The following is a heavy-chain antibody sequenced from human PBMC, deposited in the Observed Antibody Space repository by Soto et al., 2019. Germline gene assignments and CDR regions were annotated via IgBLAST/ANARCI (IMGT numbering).Heavy chain of an antibody. Sequence: PGGSLRLSCAASGFNFRDYAMTWVRQAPGRGPEWLSSIGYGGDTQYVDSVKGRFTVSRDNSKNTMSLQMNSLRAEDTAVYYCATLNNPPESNDYWGQGTPVTVSS. J-gene: IGHJ4*02. CDR2: IGYGGDT. CDR1: GFNFRDYA. V-gene: IGHV3-23*01. D-gene: IGHD3-10*01. CDR3: ATLNNPPESNDY.